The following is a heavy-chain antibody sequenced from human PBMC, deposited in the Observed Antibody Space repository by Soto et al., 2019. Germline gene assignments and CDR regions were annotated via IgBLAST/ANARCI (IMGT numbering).Heavy chain of an antibody. CDR3: ASDYIAAAGTSGYYYGMDV. V-gene: IGHV4-59*12. J-gene: IGHJ6*02. CDR2: IYYSGST. Sequence: PSETLSLTCTVSGGSISSYYWSWIRQPPGKGLEWIGYIYYSGSTNYNPSLKSRVTISVDTSKNQFSLKLSSVTAADTAVYYCASDYIAAAGTSGYYYGMDVWGQGTTVTVSS. CDR1: GGSISSYY. D-gene: IGHD6-13*01.